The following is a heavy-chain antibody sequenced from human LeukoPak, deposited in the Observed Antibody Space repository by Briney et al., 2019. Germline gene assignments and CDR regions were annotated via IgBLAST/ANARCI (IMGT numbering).Heavy chain of an antibody. CDR1: GFTFSSSA. CDR2: LRGRGGST. D-gene: IGHD4-17*01. J-gene: IGHJ4*02. Sequence: GGSLRLSCAASGFTFSSSAMSSDRHAPGTGLEGVLALRGRGGSTYYADSVKSRFTISRDNSKNTLYLQMTSLRAEDTAVYYCATTRPRDGDYFDYWGQGTLVTVSS. V-gene: IGHV3-23*01. CDR3: ATTRPRDGDYFDY.